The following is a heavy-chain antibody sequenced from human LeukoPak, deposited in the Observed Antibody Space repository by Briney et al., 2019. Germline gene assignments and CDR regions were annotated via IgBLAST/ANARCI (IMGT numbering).Heavy chain of an antibody. Sequence: GGSLRLSCAVSGFTFSSYWMNWVRQAPGKGLEWVANINHNGSDKYYVESVKGRFTISRDNAKNSLYLQMNGLRDEDTAVYYCARGAGWPNWGQGTLVTVSS. D-gene: IGHD6-19*01. V-gene: IGHV3-7*01. CDR2: INHNGSDK. J-gene: IGHJ4*02. CDR3: ARGAGWPN. CDR1: GFTFSSYW.